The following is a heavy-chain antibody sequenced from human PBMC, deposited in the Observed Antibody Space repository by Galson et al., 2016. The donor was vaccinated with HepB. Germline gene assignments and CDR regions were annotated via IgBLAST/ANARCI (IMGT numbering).Heavy chain of an antibody. Sequence: PALVKPTQTLTLTCTFSGFSLSTSGVGVGWIRQPPGKALEWLALIYWDDDKRYSPSLKRRLTVTKDTSTKLVVLTMSNMNPVDTATYYCAHSENGDFVGYWGQGTLVIVSS. V-gene: IGHV2-5*02. J-gene: IGHJ4*02. D-gene: IGHD4-17*01. CDR3: AHSENGDFVGY. CDR2: IYWDDDK. CDR1: GFSLSTSGVG.